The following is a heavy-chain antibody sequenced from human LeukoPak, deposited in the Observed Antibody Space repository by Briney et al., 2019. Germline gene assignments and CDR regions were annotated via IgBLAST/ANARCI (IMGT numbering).Heavy chain of an antibody. CDR1: GYTFTSYG. CDR3: ARDVDTSMAYYFDC. CDR2: ISAYNGNT. Sequence: VASVKVSCKASGYTFTSYGISWVRQAPGHGLEWMGWISAYNGNTNYAQTVQGRVTITTDTSTSTAYMELRSLRSDDTAVYYCARDVDTSMAYYFDCWGQGTLVTVSS. D-gene: IGHD5-18*01. V-gene: IGHV1-18*01. J-gene: IGHJ4*02.